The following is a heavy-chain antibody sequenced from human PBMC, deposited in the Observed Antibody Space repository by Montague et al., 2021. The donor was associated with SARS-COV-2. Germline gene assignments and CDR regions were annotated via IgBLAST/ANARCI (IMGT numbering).Heavy chain of an antibody. CDR1: GFTSGDYQ. D-gene: IGHD3-10*01. V-gene: IGHV3-74*01. CDR2: INGVGSAT. J-gene: IGHJ4*02. CDR3: ARDFAHRGD. Sequence: SRSLSLSASGFTSGDYQMTWVRQVPGKGLAWVSRINGVGSATTYADFVKGRFTISRDNAENTLYLQMDSLRAEDTAVYYCARDFAHRGDWGQGTLVTVSS.